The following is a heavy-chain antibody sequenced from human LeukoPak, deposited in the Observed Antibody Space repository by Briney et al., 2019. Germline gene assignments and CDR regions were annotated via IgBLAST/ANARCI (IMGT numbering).Heavy chain of an antibody. CDR2: IYSSGST. D-gene: IGHD4-17*01. V-gene: IGHV4-59*01. CDR1: GGSISSYY. J-gene: IGHJ4*02. CDR3: TRGGLTTVTA. Sequence: SGTLSLTCTVSGGSISSYYWSWIRQPPGKGLEWIGYIYSSGSTNYSPSLKSRVTISVDTSKNQFSLKLDSVTAADTAVYYCTRGGLTTVTAWGQGTLVTVSS.